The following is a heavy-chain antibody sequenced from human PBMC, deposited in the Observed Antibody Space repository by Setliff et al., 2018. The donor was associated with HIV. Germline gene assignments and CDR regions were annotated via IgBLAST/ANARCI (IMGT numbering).Heavy chain of an antibody. CDR1: GFTFSNFW. Sequence: VGSLRLSCFGTGFTFSNFWMSWVRQAPGKGLEWVANINQDGTKRYYMGSVKGRFTISRDNAKNSLYLQMTNVTAEDTAVYYCARPLEYRTDWSTIIGSFNYWGQGAQVTVSS. D-gene: IGHD4-4*01. CDR3: ARPLEYRTDWSTIIGSFNY. CDR2: INQDGTKR. J-gene: IGHJ4*02. V-gene: IGHV3-7*03.